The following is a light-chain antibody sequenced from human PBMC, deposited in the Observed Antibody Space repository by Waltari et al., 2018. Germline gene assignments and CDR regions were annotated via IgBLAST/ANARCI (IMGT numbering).Light chain of an antibody. CDR1: QSVSSN. CDR2: GAS. Sequence: GERATLSCRASQSVSSNLAWYQQKPGQAPRLLIYGASTRATGIPARFSGSGSGTEFTLTISSLQSEDFAVYYCQQYNNWPPLTFGGGTKVEIK. V-gene: IGKV3-15*01. CDR3: QQYNNWPPLT. J-gene: IGKJ4*01.